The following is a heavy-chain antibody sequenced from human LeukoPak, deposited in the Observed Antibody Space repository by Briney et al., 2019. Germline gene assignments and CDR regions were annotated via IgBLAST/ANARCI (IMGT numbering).Heavy chain of an antibody. CDR3: ARGHSGYDEGYYFDY. Sequence: ASVKVSCKASGYTFTSYYMHWVRQAPGQGLEWMGIINPSGGSTSYAQKFQGRVTMTRDTSTSTVYMELSSLRSEDTAVYYCARGHSGYDEGYYFDYWGQGTLVTVSS. D-gene: IGHD5-12*01. V-gene: IGHV1-46*01. J-gene: IGHJ4*02. CDR2: INPSGGST. CDR1: GYTFTSYY.